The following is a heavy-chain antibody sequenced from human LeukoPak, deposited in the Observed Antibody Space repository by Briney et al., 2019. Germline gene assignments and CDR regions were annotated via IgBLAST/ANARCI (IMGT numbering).Heavy chain of an antibody. D-gene: IGHD3-10*01. V-gene: IGHV4-30-4*01. CDR3: ARAQNYYGSGSYYFFFDY. Sequence: PSETLSLTCTVSGGSISSGDYYWSWIRQPPGKGLEWIGYIYYSGSTYYNPSLKSRVTISVDTSKNQFSLKLSSVTAADTAVYYCARAQNYYGSGSYYFFFDYWGQGTLVTVSS. CDR1: GGSISSGDYY. J-gene: IGHJ4*02. CDR2: IYYSGST.